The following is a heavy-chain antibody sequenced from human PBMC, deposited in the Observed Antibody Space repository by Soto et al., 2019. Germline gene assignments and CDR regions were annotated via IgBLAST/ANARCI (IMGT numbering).Heavy chain of an antibody. CDR3: ASRSSSSYYYYGMDV. V-gene: IGHV5-10-1*01. J-gene: IGHJ6*02. D-gene: IGHD6-6*01. CDR1: GYSFTSYW. CDR2: IDPSDSYT. Sequence: GESLKISCKGSGYSFTSYWISWVRQMPGKGLGWMGRIDPSDSYTNYSPSFQGHVTISADKSISTAYLQWSSLKASDTAMYYCASRSSSSYYYYGMDVWGQGTTVTVSS.